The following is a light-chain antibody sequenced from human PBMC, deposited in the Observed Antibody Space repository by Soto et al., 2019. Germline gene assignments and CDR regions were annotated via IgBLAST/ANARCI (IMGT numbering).Light chain of an antibody. V-gene: IGKV3D-20*01. Sequence: EIVLTQSPATLSLSPGERATLSCGASQSVSSSYLAWYQQKPGLAPRILIYDASSRATGITDRFSGSGSGTDFTLTSSRLEPEDFAVYYCQQYGSSLWTFGQGTKVEIK. CDR2: DAS. CDR3: QQYGSSLWT. CDR1: QSVSSSY. J-gene: IGKJ1*01.